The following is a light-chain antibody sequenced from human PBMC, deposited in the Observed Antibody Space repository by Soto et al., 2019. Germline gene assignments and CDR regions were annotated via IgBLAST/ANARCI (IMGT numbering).Light chain of an antibody. V-gene: IGLV2-8*01. J-gene: IGLJ1*01. Sequence: SVLTQPPSASGSLGQSVTISCTGTSADVGGYNFVSWYQQHPGKAPKLMIFEVSQRPSGVPDRFSGSKSGNTASLTVSELQAEDEADYYCASYAGSQNYVFGTGTKLTVL. CDR3: ASYAGSQNYV. CDR1: SADVGGYNF. CDR2: EVS.